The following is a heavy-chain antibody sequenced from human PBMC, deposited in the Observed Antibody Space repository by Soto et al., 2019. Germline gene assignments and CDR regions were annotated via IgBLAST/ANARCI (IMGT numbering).Heavy chain of an antibody. V-gene: IGHV1-2*02. D-gene: IGHD2-15*01. CDR3: AEEGAWSFLLFQP. CDR2: INPNSCGT. J-gene: IGHJ5*01. Sequence: ASVKVSCKASGCSFTKHTMHWVRQAPGQGLEWVGWINPNSCGTNYAQKFQGRVTMTRDTSSTTAYMELTRLRSDETAVYYCAEEGAWSFLLFQPWGRGTLVTVSS. CDR1: GCSFTKHT.